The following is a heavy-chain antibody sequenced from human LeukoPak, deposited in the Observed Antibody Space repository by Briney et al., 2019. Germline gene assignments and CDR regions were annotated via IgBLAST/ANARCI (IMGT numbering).Heavy chain of an antibody. V-gene: IGHV3-9*01. D-gene: IGHD6-13*01. CDR1: GFTFDDYA. J-gene: IGHJ4*02. CDR2: ISWNSGRI. CDR3: VKEIAAAGTGGVDY. Sequence: PGRSLRLSCAASGFTFDDYAMHWVRQPPGEGLGWVSGISWNSGRIGYADSVKGRFTISRDNAKNSLYLPMNSLRVEDTALYYCVKEIAAAGTGGVDYWGQGTLVTVSS.